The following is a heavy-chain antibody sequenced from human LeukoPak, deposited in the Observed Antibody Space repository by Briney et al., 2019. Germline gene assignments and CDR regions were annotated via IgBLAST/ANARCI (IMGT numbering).Heavy chain of an antibody. CDR1: GFNFSDDY. CDR2: FSRSITGR. D-gene: IGHD3-9*01. V-gene: IGHV3-11*06. Sequence: PGRSLRLSCAASGFNFSDDYMSWIRQAPGKGLEWVSYFSRSITGRNYADSVKGRFTISRDNAKNSLDMQMNSLRVEDTAVYYCARGPILRHFDYYMDVWGKGTTVIISS. CDR3: ARGPILRHFDYYMDV. J-gene: IGHJ6*03.